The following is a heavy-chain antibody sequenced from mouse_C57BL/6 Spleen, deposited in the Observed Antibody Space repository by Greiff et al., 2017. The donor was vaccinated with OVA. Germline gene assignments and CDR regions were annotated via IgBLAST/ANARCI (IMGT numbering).Heavy chain of an antibody. J-gene: IGHJ3*01. CDR1: GYTFTDYN. D-gene: IGHD2-4*01. V-gene: IGHV1-18*01. CDR2: INPNNGGT. Sequence: VQLQQSGPELVKPGASVKIPCKASGYTFTDYNMDWVKQSHGKSLEWIGDINPNNGGTIYNQKFKGKATLTVDKSSSTAYMELRSLTSEDTAVYYCAARTLDYDGFAYWGQGTLVTVSA. CDR3: AARTLDYDGFAY.